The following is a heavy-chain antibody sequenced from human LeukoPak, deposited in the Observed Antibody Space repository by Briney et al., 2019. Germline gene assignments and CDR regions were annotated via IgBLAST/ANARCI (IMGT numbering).Heavy chain of an antibody. V-gene: IGHV3-7*01. CDR1: GFTFSSYW. CDR3: ARDGIAVAGNPYYYFDY. J-gene: IGHJ4*02. D-gene: IGHD6-19*01. CDR2: IKQDGSEK. Sequence: GGSLRLSCAASGFTFSSYWMSWVRQGRGKGLEWVANIKQDGSEKYYVDSVKGRFTISRDNAKNSLYLQMNSLRAEGTAVYYCARDGIAVAGNPYYYFDYWGQGTLVTVSS.